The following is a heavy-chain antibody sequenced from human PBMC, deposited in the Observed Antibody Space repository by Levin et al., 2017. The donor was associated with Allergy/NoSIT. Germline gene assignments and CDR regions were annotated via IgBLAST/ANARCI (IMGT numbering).Heavy chain of an antibody. V-gene: IGHV3-23*01. D-gene: IGHD4-17*01. CDR3: AKEMSTGKTPGVDY. CDR1: GFTFISNA. J-gene: IGHJ4*02. Sequence: GGSLRLSCAASGFTFISNAMSWVRPAPGKGLQWVSAISGSGGTAYYADSVKGRFTISRDNSRNTLYLQMSSLTAEDTATYYCAKEMSTGKTPGVDYWGQGALVTVSS. CDR2: ISGSGGTA.